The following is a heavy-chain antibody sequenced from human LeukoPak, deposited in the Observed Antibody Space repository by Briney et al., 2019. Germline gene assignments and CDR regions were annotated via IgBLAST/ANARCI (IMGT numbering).Heavy chain of an antibody. Sequence: GGSLRLSCAASQFIFSSYAMGWVRQAPGKGLEWVSSISSSGTSPYYADSVKGRFTISRDNSKNTLYLQMNSLRAEDTAVYYCAKTLDGDPYDAFDIWGQGTMVTVSS. CDR1: QFIFSSYA. CDR3: AKTLDGDPYDAFDI. V-gene: IGHV3-23*01. CDR2: ISSSGTSP. J-gene: IGHJ3*02. D-gene: IGHD7-27*01.